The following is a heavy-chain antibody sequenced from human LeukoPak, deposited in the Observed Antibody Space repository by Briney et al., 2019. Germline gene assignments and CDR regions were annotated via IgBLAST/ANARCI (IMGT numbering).Heavy chain of an antibody. J-gene: IGHJ5*02. CDR2: INPNRGGT. D-gene: IGHD3-22*01. Sequence: ASVKVSCKASGYTFTGYYMHWVRQAPGQGLEWMGWINPNRGGTNYAQKFQGRVTMTRDTSISTAYMELSRLRSDDAAVYYCARGPIHYYDSSGYSPRFSPYNWFDPWGQGTLVTVSS. V-gene: IGHV1-2*02. CDR3: ARGPIHYYDSSGYSPRFSPYNWFDP. CDR1: GYTFTGYY.